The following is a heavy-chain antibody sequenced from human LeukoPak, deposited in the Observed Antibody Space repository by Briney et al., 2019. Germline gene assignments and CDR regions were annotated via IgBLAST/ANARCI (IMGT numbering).Heavy chain of an antibody. J-gene: IGHJ5*02. V-gene: IGHV4-61*02. CDR3: ARASSNNHYYHSNTWFDP. CDR2: IYTSGST. D-gene: IGHD3-22*01. Sequence: SETLSLTCTVSGGSISSGSYYWSWIRQPAGKGLEWIGRIYTSGSTNYNPSLKSRVTISVDTSKNQFSLKLSSVTAADTAVYYCARASSNNHYYHSNTWFDPWGQGTLVTVSS. CDR1: GGSISSGSYY.